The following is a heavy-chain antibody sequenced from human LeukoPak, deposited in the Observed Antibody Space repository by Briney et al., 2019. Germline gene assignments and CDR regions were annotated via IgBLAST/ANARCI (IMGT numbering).Heavy chain of an antibody. D-gene: IGHD3-16*01. V-gene: IGHV3-21*01. CDR1: GFTFSSYI. J-gene: IGHJ4*02. Sequence: GGSLRLSCAASGFTFSSYIMNWVRQAPGKGLEWVSSISSDSSYIYYADSVKGRFTISRDNAKNSLYLQMNSLRAEDTAVYYCARGSVGGGNYFDYWSQGTLVTVSS. CDR3: ARGSVGGGNYFDY. CDR2: ISSDSSYI.